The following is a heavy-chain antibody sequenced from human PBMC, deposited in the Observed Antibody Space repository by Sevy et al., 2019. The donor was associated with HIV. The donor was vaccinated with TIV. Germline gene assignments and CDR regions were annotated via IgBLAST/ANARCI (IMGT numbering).Heavy chain of an antibody. Sequence: GGSLRLSCAASGFTVSRYAMSWVRQAPGKGLEWVSAISGSGGSTYYADSVKGRFTISRDNSKNTLYLQMNSLRAEDTAVYYCAKGHDFWSGYYDYWGQGTLVTVSS. J-gene: IGHJ4*02. CDR3: AKGHDFWSGYYDY. CDR2: ISGSGGST. CDR1: GFTVSRYA. V-gene: IGHV3-23*01. D-gene: IGHD3-3*01.